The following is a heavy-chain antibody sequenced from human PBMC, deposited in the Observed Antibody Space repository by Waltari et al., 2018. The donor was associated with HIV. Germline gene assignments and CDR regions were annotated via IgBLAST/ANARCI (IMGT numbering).Heavy chain of an antibody. CDR2: LNPRSVYT. D-gene: IGHD3-16*01. J-gene: IGHJ4*01. CDR3: HRPWDSDHWGSDL. Sequence: QDQLIQSGTEVKEPGASLGVSCRASGYTFIGYFIHWVRQAPGQGLEWMGDLNPRSVYTEYAQKFRSRVTLTGDTSVNTAYLDLKGLRFDDTATYFCHRPWDSDHWGSDLWGQGTLVIVS. V-gene: IGHV1-2*02. CDR1: GYTFIGYF.